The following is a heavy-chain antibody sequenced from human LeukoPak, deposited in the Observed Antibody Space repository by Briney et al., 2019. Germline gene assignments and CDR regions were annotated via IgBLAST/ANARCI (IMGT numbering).Heavy chain of an antibody. CDR3: ARIWVDIVVVPAAIPRKSYNWFDP. V-gene: IGHV1-18*01. CDR2: ISAYNGNT. CDR1: GYTFTSYG. J-gene: IGHJ5*02. Sequence: GASVKVSCKASGYTFTSYGSSWVRQAPGQGLEWMGWISAYNGNTNYAQKLQGRVTMTTDTSTSAAYMELRSLRSDDTAVYYCARIWVDIVVVPAAIPRKSYNWFDPWGQGTLVTVSS. D-gene: IGHD2-2*02.